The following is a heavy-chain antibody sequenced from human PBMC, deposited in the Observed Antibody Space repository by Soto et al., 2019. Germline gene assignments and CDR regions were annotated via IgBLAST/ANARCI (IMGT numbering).Heavy chain of an antibody. D-gene: IGHD7-27*01. J-gene: IGHJ5*02. CDR2: IYYTGTT. Sequence: ASESLSLTCTVSGGSIRDYYWSWIRQPPGKGLEWIGYIYYTGTTTYNPSLKSRLTISEDTSKNQFSLKLSSVTAADTAVYYCARVPGPWGQGTLVTVSS. CDR3: ARVPGP. CDR1: GGSIRDYY. V-gene: IGHV4-59*12.